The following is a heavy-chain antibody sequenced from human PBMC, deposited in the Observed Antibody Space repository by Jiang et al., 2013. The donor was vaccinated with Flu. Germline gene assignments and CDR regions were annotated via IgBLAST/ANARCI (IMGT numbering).Heavy chain of an antibody. CDR3: ARDLAVGAPNQVVGDY. CDR1: GFTFSSYS. V-gene: IGHV3-21*01. D-gene: IGHD2-2*01. CDR2: ISSSSSYI. J-gene: IGHJ4*02. Sequence: GGPLRLSCAASGFTFSSYSMNWVRQAPGKGLEWVSSISSSSSYIYYADSVKGRFTISRDNAKNSLYLQMNSLRAEDTAVYYCARDLAVGAPNQVVGDYWGQGTLVTVSS.